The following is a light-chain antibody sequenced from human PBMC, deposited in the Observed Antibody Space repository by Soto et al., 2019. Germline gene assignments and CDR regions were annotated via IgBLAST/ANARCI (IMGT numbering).Light chain of an antibody. Sequence: DIQMTQSPSSLSASVGDRVTITCRASQSITTYLNWYQQKPGKAPRLLVYIASSLQGGVPSRFSGGGSGIDFTLTISSLQPEDFATYFCQQSYSTPYTFGQGTKLEIK. V-gene: IGKV1-39*01. CDR2: IAS. CDR3: QQSYSTPYT. CDR1: QSITTY. J-gene: IGKJ2*01.